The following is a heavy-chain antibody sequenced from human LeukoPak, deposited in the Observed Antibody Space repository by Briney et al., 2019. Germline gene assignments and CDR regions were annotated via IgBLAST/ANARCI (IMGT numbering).Heavy chain of an antibody. CDR1: GYSFTGYY. CDR3: ARGEERNFYYYYGMDV. J-gene: IGHJ6*02. Sequence: ASVRVSCKASGYSFTGYYIHWVRQAPGQGLEWMGWINPNSGGTSYVQKFQGWVTMTRDTSISTAYMELNSLRSNDTAVYYCARGEERNFYYYYGMDVWGQGTTVIVSS. D-gene: IGHD1-1*01. V-gene: IGHV1-2*04. CDR2: INPNSGGT.